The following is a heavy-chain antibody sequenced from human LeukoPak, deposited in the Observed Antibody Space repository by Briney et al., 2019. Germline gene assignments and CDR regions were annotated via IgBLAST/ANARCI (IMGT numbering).Heavy chain of an antibody. J-gene: IGHJ4*02. Sequence: SETLSLTCTVSGGSISSYYWSWIRQPPGKGLEWIEYIYCSGSTNYNPSLKSRVTISVDTSKNQFSLKLSSVTAADTAVYYCASQFVDTAMVLDYWGQGTLVTVSS. CDR3: ASQFVDTAMVLDY. V-gene: IGHV4-59*08. D-gene: IGHD5-18*01. CDR1: GGSISSYY. CDR2: IYCSGST.